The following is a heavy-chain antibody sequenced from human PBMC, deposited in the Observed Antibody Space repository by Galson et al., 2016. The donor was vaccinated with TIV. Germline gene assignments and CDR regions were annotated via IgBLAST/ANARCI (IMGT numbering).Heavy chain of an antibody. D-gene: IGHD6-19*01. CDR3: GRVGPVQFGSSGFTAH. CDR2: ISAYNGHT. J-gene: IGHJ4*02. Sequence: SVKVSCKASGYTFTSFCMTWVRQAPGQGLEWVGWISAYNGHTNYAQKFQGRVTMTTDKSTGTAYLELRSLRSDDTAVYFCGRVGPVQFGSSGFTAHWGQGTLVTVSA. CDR1: GYTFTSFC. V-gene: IGHV1-18*01.